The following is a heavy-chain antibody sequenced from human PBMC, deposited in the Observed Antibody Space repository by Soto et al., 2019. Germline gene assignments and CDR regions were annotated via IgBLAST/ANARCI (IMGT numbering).Heavy chain of an antibody. CDR2: INHSGST. V-gene: IGHV4-34*01. J-gene: IGHJ4*02. Sequence: QVQLQQWGAGLLKPSETLSLTCAVYGGSFSGYYWSWIRQPPGKGLVWIGEINHSGSTNYNPSLKSRVTISVDTSKNQFSLKLSSVTAADTAVYYCARRDPKYCSSTSCLDYWGQGTLVTVSS. D-gene: IGHD2-2*01. CDR3: ARRDPKYCSSTSCLDY. CDR1: GGSFSGYY.